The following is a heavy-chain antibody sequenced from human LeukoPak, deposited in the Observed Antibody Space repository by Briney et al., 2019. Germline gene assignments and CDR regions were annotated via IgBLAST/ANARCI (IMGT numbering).Heavy chain of an antibody. Sequence: ASVKVSCKASGYTFTSYDISWVRQATGQGLERMGWMNPNSGNTGYTQKFQGRVTMTRNTSIGTAYMELSSLSSEDTAIYYCAGIRMYCSDISCYPINGFDPWGQGTLVTVSS. CDR2: MNPNSGNT. J-gene: IGHJ5*02. CDR3: AGIRMYCSDISCYPINGFDP. V-gene: IGHV1-8*01. CDR1: GYTFTSYD. D-gene: IGHD2-2*01.